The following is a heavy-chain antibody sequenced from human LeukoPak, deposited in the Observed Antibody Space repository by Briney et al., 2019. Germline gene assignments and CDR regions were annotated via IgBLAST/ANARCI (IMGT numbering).Heavy chain of an antibody. CDR2: IRSDGSIK. Sequence: GGSLRLSCTTSGFTFSNYGMHWVRQAPGKGLEWVTFIRSDGSIKYYADSVKGRFTISRDNSKNTLFLEMKSLRAEDTAVYYCAKDLWTPYFDYWGKGTLVTVSS. J-gene: IGHJ4*02. V-gene: IGHV3-30*02. D-gene: IGHD2-21*01. CDR3: AKDLWTPYFDY. CDR1: GFTFSNYG.